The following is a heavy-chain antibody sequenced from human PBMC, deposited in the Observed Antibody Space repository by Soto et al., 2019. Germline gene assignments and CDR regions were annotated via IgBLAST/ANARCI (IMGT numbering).Heavy chain of an antibody. CDR1: GGTFSSYT. V-gene: IGHV1-69*04. CDR2: IIPILGIA. J-gene: IGHJ4*02. CDR3: ARDKDDSSGYYYYFDY. D-gene: IGHD3-22*01. Sequence: ASVKVSCKASGGTFSSYTISWVRQAPGQGLEWMGRIIPILGIANYAQKFQGRVTITADKSTSTAYMELSSLRSEDTAVYYCARDKDDSSGYYYYFDYWGQGTLVTVSS.